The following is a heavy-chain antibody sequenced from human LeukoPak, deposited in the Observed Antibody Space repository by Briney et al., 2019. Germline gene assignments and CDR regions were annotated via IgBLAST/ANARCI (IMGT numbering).Heavy chain of an antibody. V-gene: IGHV1-8*03. D-gene: IGHD2-15*01. CDR2: INPNSGNT. CDR3: ARVGCSGGSCYFLIGGSFSFYMDV. J-gene: IGHJ6*03. Sequence: GASVKVSCKASGYTFTGYYMHWVRQAPGQGLEWMGWINPNSGNTGYAQKFQGRVTITRNTSISTAYMELSSLRSEDTAVYYCARVGCSGGSCYFLIGGSFSFYMDVWGKGTTVTVSS. CDR1: GYTFTGYY.